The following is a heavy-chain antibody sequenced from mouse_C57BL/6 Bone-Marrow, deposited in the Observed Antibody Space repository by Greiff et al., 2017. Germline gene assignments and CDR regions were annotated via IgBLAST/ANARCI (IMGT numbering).Heavy chain of an antibody. CDR1: GYAFSSYW. CDR3: ARGAY. V-gene: IGHV1-80*01. CDR2: IYPGDGDT. Sequence: VQVVESGAELVKPGASVKISCKASGYAFSSYWMNWVKQRPGKSLAWIGQIYPGDGDTNYNGKFKGKATLTADKSSSTAYMQLSSLTSDDSAVYFCARGAYWGQGTLVTVSA. J-gene: IGHJ3*01.